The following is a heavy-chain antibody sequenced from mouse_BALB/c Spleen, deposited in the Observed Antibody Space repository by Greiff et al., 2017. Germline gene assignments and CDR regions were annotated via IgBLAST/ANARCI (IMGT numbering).Heavy chain of an antibody. D-gene: IGHD2-14*01. V-gene: IGHV14-3*02. CDR1: GFNIKDTY. CDR2: IDPANGNT. CDR3: ARSFGYDDVACWYFDV. J-gene: IGHJ1*01. Sequence: EVQLQQSGAELVKPGASVKLSCTASGFNIKDTYMHWVKQRPEQGLEWIGRIDPANGNTKYDPKFQGKATITADTSSNTAYLQLSRLTSEATAVYYCARSFGYDDVACWYFDVWGAGTTVTVSA.